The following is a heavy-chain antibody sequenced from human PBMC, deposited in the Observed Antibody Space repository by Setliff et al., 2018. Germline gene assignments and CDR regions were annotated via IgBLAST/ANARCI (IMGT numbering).Heavy chain of an antibody. CDR3: VSGHASGTRGY. Sequence: GGSLRLSCAASGFTFSNYEMHWVRQAPGKGPEWVAVISYDASNKYYADSVKGRFTISRDNSKNTLSLQMNSLRAEDTAVYYCVSGHASGTRGYWGQGTLVTVSS. D-gene: IGHD1-26*01. CDR1: GFTFSNYE. V-gene: IGHV3-30*01. CDR2: ISYDASNK. J-gene: IGHJ4*02.